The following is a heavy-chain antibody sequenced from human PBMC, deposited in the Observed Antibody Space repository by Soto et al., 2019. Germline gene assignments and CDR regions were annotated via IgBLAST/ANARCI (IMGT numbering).Heavy chain of an antibody. CDR2: TIPIFGTA. Sequence: SVKVSCKASGGTFSSYSISWVLQAPGQGLEWMGGTIPIFGTANYAQKFQGRVTITADESTSTAYMELSSLRSEDTAVYYCAGRYCSGGSCYPDYYGMDVWGQGTTVTVSS. CDR1: GGTFSSYS. J-gene: IGHJ6*02. D-gene: IGHD2-15*01. CDR3: AGRYCSGGSCYPDYYGMDV. V-gene: IGHV1-69*13.